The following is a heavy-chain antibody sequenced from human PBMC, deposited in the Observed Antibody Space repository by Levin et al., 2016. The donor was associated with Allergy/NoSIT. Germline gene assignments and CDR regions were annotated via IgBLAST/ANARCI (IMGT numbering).Heavy chain of an antibody. J-gene: IGHJ4*02. CDR3: ARGLAYCGGDCYRALDY. CDR2: ISSSSSTI. Sequence: GESLKISCAASGFTFSSYSMNWVRQAPGKGLEWVSYISSSSSTIYYADSVKGRFTISRDNAKNSLYLQMNSLRDEDTAVYYCARGLAYCGGDCYRALDYWGQGTLVTVSS. CDR1: GFTFSSYS. D-gene: IGHD2-21*02. V-gene: IGHV3-48*02.